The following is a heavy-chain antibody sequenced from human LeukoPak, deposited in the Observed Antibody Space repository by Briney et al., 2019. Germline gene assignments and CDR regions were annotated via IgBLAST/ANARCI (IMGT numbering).Heavy chain of an antibody. V-gene: IGHV1-2*04. CDR3: ARGGIYSSSWYGFTDAFDI. CDR1: GYTFTGYY. Sequence: ASVKVSCKASGYTFTGYYMHWVRQAPGQGLEWMGWINPNSGGTNHARKFQGWVTMTRDTSISTAYMELSRLRSDDTAVYYCARGGIYSSSWYGFTDAFDIWGQGTMVTVSS. J-gene: IGHJ3*02. D-gene: IGHD6-13*01. CDR2: INPNSGGT.